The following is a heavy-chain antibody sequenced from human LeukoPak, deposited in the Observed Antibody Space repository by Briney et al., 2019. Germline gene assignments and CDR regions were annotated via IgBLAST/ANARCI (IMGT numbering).Heavy chain of an antibody. CDR1: GFTFSSHW. CDR2: IKYDASST. J-gene: IGHJ4*02. CDR3: ARGATYAYYQDY. V-gene: IGHV3-74*01. Sequence: GGSLRLPCADSGFTFSSHWVHWVRQAPGKGLVWVSRIKYDASSTSYADSVKGRFTISRDNAKNTLYLQMNSLRAEDTAVYYCARGATYAYYQDYWGQGTLVTVSS. D-gene: IGHD1-26*01.